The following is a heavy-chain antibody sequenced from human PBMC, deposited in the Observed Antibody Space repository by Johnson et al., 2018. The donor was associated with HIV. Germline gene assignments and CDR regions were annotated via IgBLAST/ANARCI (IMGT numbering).Heavy chain of an antibody. D-gene: IGHD4-23*01. CDR2: ISWNGGSA. V-gene: IGHV3-20*04. J-gene: IGHJ3*02. CDR3: AKARTYGGNVDDAFDI. CDR1: GFTFDDHG. Sequence: EVQLVESGGGVVRPGGSLRLSCAASGFTFDDHGMNWVRQAPGKGLEWVSGISWNGGSADYADSVKGRFTTSRDNAKNSLYLQMSSLRAEDTAFYYCAKARTYGGNVDDAFDIWGQGTMVTVSS.